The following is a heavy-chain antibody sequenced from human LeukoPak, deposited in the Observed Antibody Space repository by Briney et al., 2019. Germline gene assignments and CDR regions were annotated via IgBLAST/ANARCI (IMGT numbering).Heavy chain of an antibody. CDR2: IYYSGST. V-gene: IGHV4-31*03. J-gene: IGHJ4*02. CDR1: GGSISSGGYY. D-gene: IGHD3-3*01. Sequence: SETLSLTCTVSGGSISSGGYYWSWIRQHPGKGLEWIGYIYYSGSTYYNPSLKSRVTISVDTSKNQFSLKLSSVTAADTAVYYCARVSLYYGNFDYWGQGTLVTVSS. CDR3: ARVSLYYGNFDY.